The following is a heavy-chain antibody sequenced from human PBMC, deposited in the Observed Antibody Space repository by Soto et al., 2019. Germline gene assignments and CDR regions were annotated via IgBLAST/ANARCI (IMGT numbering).Heavy chain of an antibody. D-gene: IGHD6-19*01. CDR3: TSSAGHSAIKAFDC. J-gene: IGHJ3*01. Sequence: DVQLVESGGGSAQPGGSLTLSCEASGFSFSSHWMHWVRQAPGRGLMWVSRINSDGTDTMYAVRWKGRFTISRDNSKNTGSLQMNGRRSEDTGLYYWTSSAGHSAIKAFDCWGQGATVTVSS. CDR2: INSDGTDT. CDR1: GFSFSSHW. V-gene: IGHV3-74*03.